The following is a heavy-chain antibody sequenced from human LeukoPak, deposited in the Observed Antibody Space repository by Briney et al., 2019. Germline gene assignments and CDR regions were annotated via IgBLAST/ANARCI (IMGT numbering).Heavy chain of an antibody. V-gene: IGHV4-39*01. CDR2: IYYSGST. CDR1: GGSISSSSYY. J-gene: IGHJ3*02. D-gene: IGHD6-19*01. CDR3: ARIHRIAVAGTSHAFDI. Sequence: SETLSLTCTVSGGSISSSSYYWGWIRQPPGKGLEWIGSIYYSGSTYYNPSLKSRVTISVDTSKNQFSLKLSSVTAADTAVYYCARIHRIAVAGTSHAFDIWGQGTMVTVSS.